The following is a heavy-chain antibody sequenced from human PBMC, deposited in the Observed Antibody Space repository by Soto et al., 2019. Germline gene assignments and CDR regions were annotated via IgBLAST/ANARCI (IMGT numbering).Heavy chain of an antibody. CDR1: GYTFTSYY. D-gene: IGHD6-13*01. J-gene: IGHJ6*02. CDR3: ARDNIAAAGESYYYYGMDV. Sequence: QVQLVQSGAEVKKPGASVKVSCKASGYTFTSYYMHWVRQAPGQGLEWMGIINPSGGSTSYAQKFQGRVTMTRDTSTSTVYMELSSLRSEDTAVYYCARDNIAAAGESYYYYGMDVWGQGTTVTVSS. V-gene: IGHV1-46*01. CDR2: INPSGGST.